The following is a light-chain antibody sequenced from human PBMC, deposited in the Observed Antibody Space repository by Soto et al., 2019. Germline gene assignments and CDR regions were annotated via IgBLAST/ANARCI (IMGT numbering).Light chain of an antibody. Sequence: QSVLTQPPSMSGAPGQRVTISCTGSRSDIGAGHDVHWYQHLLGTAPRLLIYENNNRPSGVPDRFSGSKSGTSAFLAIAGLQAEDEADYYCQSYDSSLSTYVFGIGTKVTVL. J-gene: IGLJ1*01. V-gene: IGLV1-40*01. CDR2: ENN. CDR3: QSYDSSLSTYV. CDR1: RSDIGAGHD.